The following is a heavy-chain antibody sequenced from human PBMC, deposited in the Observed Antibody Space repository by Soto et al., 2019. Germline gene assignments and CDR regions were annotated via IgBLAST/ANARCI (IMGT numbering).Heavy chain of an antibody. CDR2: IVPIFGTT. J-gene: IGHJ6*02. CDR3: ARPDEGGYSSDHHYYYALDL. CDR1: GGNFRRYS. Sequence: QVELLQSGAEVKKPGSSVKVSCRVSGGNFRRYSVSWVRQAPGQGLEWVGGIVPIFGTTNYAQRFQERVTITADEITATVYMELTTLTSDDTAIYYWARPDEGGYSSDHHYYYALDLWGQGTAVTVTS. D-gene: IGHD3-22*01. V-gene: IGHV1-69*01.